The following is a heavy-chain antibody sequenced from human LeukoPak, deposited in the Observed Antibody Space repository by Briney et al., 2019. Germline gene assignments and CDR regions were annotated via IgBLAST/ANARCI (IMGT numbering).Heavy chain of an antibody. J-gene: IGHJ6*02. CDR3: ARGRYFDWIYGMDV. Sequence: SETLSLTCTVSSGSISSGGYYWSWIRQHPGKGLEWIGYIYYSGSTYYNPSLKSRVTISVDTSKNQFSLKLSSVTAADTAVYYCARGRYFDWIYGMDVWGQGTTVTVSS. V-gene: IGHV4-31*03. CDR1: SGSISSGGYY. CDR2: IYYSGST. D-gene: IGHD3-9*01.